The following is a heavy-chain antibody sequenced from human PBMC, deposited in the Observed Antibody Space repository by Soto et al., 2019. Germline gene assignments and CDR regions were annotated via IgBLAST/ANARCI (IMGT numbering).Heavy chain of an antibody. CDR3: ARDGDSSSPTLTFYYYYSGMDV. J-gene: IGHJ6*02. Sequence: ASVKVSCKASGYTFTSYGISWVRQAPGQGLEWMGWISAYNGNTNYAQKLQGRVTMTTDTSTSTAYMELRSLRSDDTAVYYCARDGDSSSPTLTFYYYYSGMDVWGQGATVTVSS. CDR2: ISAYNGNT. CDR1: GYTFTSYG. D-gene: IGHD6-6*01. V-gene: IGHV1-18*01.